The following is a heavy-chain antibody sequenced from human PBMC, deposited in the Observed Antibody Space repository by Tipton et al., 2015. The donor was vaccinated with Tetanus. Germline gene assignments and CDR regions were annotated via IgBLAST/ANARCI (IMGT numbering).Heavy chain of an antibody. CDR1: GSSITSTTHY. CDR3: ARQDTLNYYYVGYFHD. CDR2: IYYSGST. J-gene: IGHJ1*01. Sequence: GLVKPSETLSLTCTVSGSSITSTTHYWGWIRQAPGKGLEWIGIIYYSGSTYYNASLRGRVTISVDTSKNQFSLQLRSVTAADTAVYYCARQDTLNYYYVGYFHDWGQGTLVTVSS. D-gene: IGHD3-22*01. V-gene: IGHV4-39*01.